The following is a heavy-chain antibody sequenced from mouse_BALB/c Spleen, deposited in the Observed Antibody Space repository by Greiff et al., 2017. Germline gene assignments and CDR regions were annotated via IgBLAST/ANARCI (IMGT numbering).Heavy chain of an antibody. CDR2: ISYDGSN. CDR3: ASHYGNYHAMDY. V-gene: IGHV3-6*02. Sequence: EVQLQESGPGLVKPSQSLSLTCSVTGYSITSGYYWNWIRQFPGNKLEWMGYISYDGSNNYNPSLKNRISITRDTSKNQFFLKLNSVTTEDTATYYCASHYGNYHAMDYWGQGTSVTVSS. J-gene: IGHJ4*01. CDR1: GYSITSGYY. D-gene: IGHD2-1*01.